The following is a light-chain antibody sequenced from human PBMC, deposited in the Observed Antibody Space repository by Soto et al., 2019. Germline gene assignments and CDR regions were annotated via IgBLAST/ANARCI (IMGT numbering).Light chain of an antibody. J-gene: IGKJ4*01. CDR2: GAS. CDR3: QQFDSWPLT. V-gene: IGKV3-15*01. Sequence: EIVMTQSPAILSVSPGERATLSCRASQRVSSNLAWYQQKAGQAPRLLIYGASTRATGVPARFSGAGSGTEFTLTISSLQSEDLTVYYCQQFDSWPLTFGGGTKVEIK. CDR1: QRVSSN.